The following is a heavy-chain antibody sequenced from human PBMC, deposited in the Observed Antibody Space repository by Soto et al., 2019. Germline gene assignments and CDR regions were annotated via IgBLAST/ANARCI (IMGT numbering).Heavy chain of an antibody. CDR2: IYPDDSDT. J-gene: IGHJ6*02. D-gene: IGHD5-12*01. Sequence: HGESLKISCKASGYTFTNSWIGWVRQMPGKGLEWMGIIYPDDSDTRYSPSFQGQVTISADKSISTAYLQWSSLKASDTAMYYCARHAAADVATIYNYYYYYGMDVWGQGTTVTVSS. CDR1: GYTFTNSW. V-gene: IGHV5-51*01. CDR3: ARHAAADVATIYNYYYYYGMDV.